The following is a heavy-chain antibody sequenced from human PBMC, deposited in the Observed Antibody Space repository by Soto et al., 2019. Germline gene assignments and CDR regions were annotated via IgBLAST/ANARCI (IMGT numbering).Heavy chain of an antibody. D-gene: IGHD5-18*01. CDR2: ISAYNGNT. CDR1: GYTFTSYG. CDR3: ARERGVDTAMEYYFDY. Sequence: ASVKVSCKASGYTFTSYGISWVRQAPGQGLEWMGWISAYNGNTNYAQKLQGRVTITADKSTSTAYMELSSLRSEDTAVYYCARERGVDTAMEYYFDYWGQGTLVTVSS. V-gene: IGHV1-18*01. J-gene: IGHJ4*02.